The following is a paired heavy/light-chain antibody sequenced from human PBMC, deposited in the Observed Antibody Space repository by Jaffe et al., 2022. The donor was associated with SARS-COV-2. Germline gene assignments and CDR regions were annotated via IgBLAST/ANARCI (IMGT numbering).Heavy chain of an antibody. Sequence: QVHLVESGGGVVQPGRSLRLSCATSGFTFRSFGMHWVRQAPGKGLEWVTVITYDGSSEYFADSVKGRFTISRDNSRNTLYLQMNSLRVEDTAVYYCAKDLNARYGPIDYWGQGTLVTVSS. CDR2: ITYDGSSE. V-gene: IGHV3-30*18. J-gene: IGHJ4*02. D-gene: IGHD4-17*01. CDR3: AKDLNARYGPIDY. CDR1: GFTFRSFG.
Light chain of an antibody. CDR3: SSYAASNNLV. CDR1: SSDVGGYNY. Sequence: QSALTQPPSASGSPGQSVTISCTGTSSDVGGYNYVSWYQQHPGKAPKLMIYEVSKRPSGVPDRFSGSKSGNTASLTVSGLQAEDEADYYCSSYAASNNLVFGGGTKLTVL. V-gene: IGLV2-8*01. J-gene: IGLJ2*01. CDR2: EVS.